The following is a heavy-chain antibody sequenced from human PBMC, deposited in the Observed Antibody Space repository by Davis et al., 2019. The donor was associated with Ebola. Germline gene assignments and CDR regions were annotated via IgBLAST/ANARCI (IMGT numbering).Heavy chain of an antibody. CDR2: ISKSGRDT. V-gene: IGHV3-23*01. Sequence: GGSLRLSCAASGFTFNQYAMTWVRQAPGKGLEWVSTISKSGRDTNYADSVKGRLSVSRDNSKNTVYLQMHSLRVEDTAIYYCAKGVLRHMVATGFDCWGQGTLVTVSS. CDR1: GFTFNQYA. CDR3: AKGVLRHMVATGFDC. D-gene: IGHD5-12*01. J-gene: IGHJ4*02.